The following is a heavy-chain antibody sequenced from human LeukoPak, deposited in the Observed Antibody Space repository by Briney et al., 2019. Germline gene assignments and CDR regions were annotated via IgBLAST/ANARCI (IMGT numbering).Heavy chain of an antibody. D-gene: IGHD6-13*01. CDR1: GFTFSSYA. Sequence: GGSLRLSCAASGFTFSSYAMSWVRQAPGKGLEWVSAISGSGGSTYYADSVKGRFTISRDNSKNTLYLQMNSLRAEDTAVYYCATDSSSLTEYFDYWGQGTLVTVSS. CDR2: ISGSGGST. V-gene: IGHV3-23*01. J-gene: IGHJ4*02. CDR3: ATDSSSLTEYFDY.